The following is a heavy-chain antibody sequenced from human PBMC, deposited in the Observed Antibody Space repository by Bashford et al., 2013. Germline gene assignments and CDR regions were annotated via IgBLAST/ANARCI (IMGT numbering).Heavy chain of an antibody. D-gene: IGHD2-2*01. CDR2: ISSSGSFI. Sequence: GSLRLSCAASGLTFNNYAMSWVRQAPGKGLEWVSAISSSGSFIFYADSVKGRFTISRDNAKNSLFXQMNSLRAEDTAVYYCAKYCSSTSCNDAFDIWGQGTMVTVSS. J-gene: IGHJ3*02. V-gene: IGHV3-21*01. CDR1: GLTFNNYA. CDR3: AKYCSSTSCNDAFDI.